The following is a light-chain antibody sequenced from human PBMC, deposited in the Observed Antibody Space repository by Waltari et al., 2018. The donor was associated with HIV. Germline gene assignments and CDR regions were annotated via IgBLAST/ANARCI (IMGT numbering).Light chain of an antibody. CDR3: QQRSIWPPAT. V-gene: IGKV3-11*01. CDR1: QRVSSY. Sequence: IVLTQSPATLSLSPGERATLSCRASQRVSSYLAWYQQTHGPAPRLLIYDASNRATGTPARFSGSESETDVTLSISSLEPRDFSVEYCQQRSIWPPATFDGGTKVKI. CDR2: DAS. J-gene: IGKJ4*02.